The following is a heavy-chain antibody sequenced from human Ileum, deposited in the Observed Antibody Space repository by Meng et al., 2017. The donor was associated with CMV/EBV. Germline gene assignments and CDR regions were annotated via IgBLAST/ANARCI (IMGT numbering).Heavy chain of an antibody. CDR3: TTLGSSSTFDV. V-gene: IGHV3-74*01. CDR1: EFTFSNYW. CDR2: INSDGSAT. Sequence: GESLKISCAASEFTFSNYWMHWVRQAPGKGLVWVSHINSDGSATNYADSVQGRFTISRDNAKNTLFLQMNSLRDDDTTVYYCTTLGSSSTFDVWGQGTMVTVSS. D-gene: IGHD6-6*01. J-gene: IGHJ3*01.